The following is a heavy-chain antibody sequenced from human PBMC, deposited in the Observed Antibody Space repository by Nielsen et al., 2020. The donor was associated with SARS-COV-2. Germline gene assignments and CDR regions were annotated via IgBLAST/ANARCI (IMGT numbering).Heavy chain of an antibody. CDR1: GFTFSSYA. CDR3: AKDAFRRYFDWLLSVPNAFDI. V-gene: IGHV3-23*01. CDR2: ISGSGGST. Sequence: GGSLRLSCAASGFTFSSYAMSWVRQAPGKGLEWVSAISGSGGSTYYADSVKGRFTISRDNSKNTLYLQMNSLRAEDTAVYYCAKDAFRRYFDWLLSVPNAFDIWGQGTMVTVSS. J-gene: IGHJ3*02. D-gene: IGHD3-9*01.